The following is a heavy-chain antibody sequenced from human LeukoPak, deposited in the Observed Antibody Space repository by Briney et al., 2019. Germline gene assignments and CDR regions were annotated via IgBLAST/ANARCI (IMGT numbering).Heavy chain of an antibody. Sequence: SVKVSCKASGGTFSSYAISWVRQAPGQGLEWMGGIIPIFGTANYAQKFQGRVTITADESTSTAYMELSSLRSEDTAVYYCARVGPSDYAFYYYYGMDVWGQGTTVTVSS. J-gene: IGHJ6*02. V-gene: IGHV1-69*13. CDR3: ARVGPSDYAFYYYYGMDV. D-gene: IGHD4-17*01. CDR2: IIPIFGTA. CDR1: GGTFSSYA.